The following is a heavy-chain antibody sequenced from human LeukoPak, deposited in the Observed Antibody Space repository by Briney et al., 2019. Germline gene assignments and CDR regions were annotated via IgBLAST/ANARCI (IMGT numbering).Heavy chain of an antibody. CDR2: ISGSGGST. CDR1: GFTFSSYA. Sequence: GGSLRLSCAASGFTFSSYAMNWVRQAPGKGLEWVSAISGSGGSTYYADSAKGRFTISRDNSKNTLYLQMNSLRAEDTAVYYCAKDHTIFGVVTHSNFDYWGQGTLVTVSS. CDR3: AKDHTIFGVVTHSNFDY. D-gene: IGHD3-3*01. V-gene: IGHV3-23*01. J-gene: IGHJ4*02.